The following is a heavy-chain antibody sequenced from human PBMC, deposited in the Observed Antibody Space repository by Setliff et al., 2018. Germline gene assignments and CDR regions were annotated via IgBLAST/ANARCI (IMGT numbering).Heavy chain of an antibody. V-gene: IGHV4-34*01. D-gene: IGHD3-10*01. CDR3: ARDPGFRSGTWSLDL. CDR1: GVSFSDYY. J-gene: IGHJ5*02. CDR2: INHSGTT. Sequence: SETLSLTCTVYGVSFSDYYWGWVRQSPGKGLDWIGEINHSGTTNYDPSLEGRISISVDTSKRQFSLKLTSVTAADMAVYYCARDPGFRSGTWSLDLWGQGTQVTVSS.